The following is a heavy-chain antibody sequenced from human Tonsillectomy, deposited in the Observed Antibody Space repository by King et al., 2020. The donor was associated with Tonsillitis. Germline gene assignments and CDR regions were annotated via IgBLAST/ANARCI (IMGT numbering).Heavy chain of an antibody. CDR1: GFTFSNYW. V-gene: IGHV3-74*01. J-gene: IGHJ6*02. D-gene: IGHD1-26*01. CDR3: VGDVPYRMDV. Sequence: EVQLVESGGGLVQPGGSLRLSCAGSGFTFSNYWLHWVRQAPGKGLVWVSRISRDGSITDYADSVRGRFTISRDNAKNTVYLEMSSLRADDTAVYHCVGDVPYRMDVWGQGTTVTVSS. CDR2: ISRDGSIT.